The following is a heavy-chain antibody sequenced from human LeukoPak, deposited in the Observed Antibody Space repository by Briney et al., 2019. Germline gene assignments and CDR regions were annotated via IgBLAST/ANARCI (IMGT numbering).Heavy chain of an antibody. Sequence: GESLKISCKASGYSFTTYWIGWVRQMPGKGLEWMGIVYSGDSDTRYSPSFQGQVTISADKSISTTYLQWSSLKASDTAIYYCARQLLTGATRSCAFDIWGQGTVDAVSS. J-gene: IGHJ3*02. CDR2: VYSGDSDT. CDR1: GYSFTTYW. V-gene: IGHV5-51*01. CDR3: ARQLLTGATRSCAFDI. D-gene: IGHD1-7*01.